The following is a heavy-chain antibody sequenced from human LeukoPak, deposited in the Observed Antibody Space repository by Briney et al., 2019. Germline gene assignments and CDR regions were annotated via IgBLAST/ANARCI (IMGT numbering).Heavy chain of an antibody. CDR1: GLTFNSYW. D-gene: IGHD2-2*01. Sequence: PGGSLRLSCAASGLTFNSYWMHWVRQVAGKGLVWVARINGDASNTTYADSVKGRFTISRDNAKNTLYLQMNSLRVDDTAVYYCARAMPHGNWFDSWGQGSLVTVSS. J-gene: IGHJ5*01. V-gene: IGHV3-74*03. CDR2: INGDASNT. CDR3: ARAMPHGNWFDS.